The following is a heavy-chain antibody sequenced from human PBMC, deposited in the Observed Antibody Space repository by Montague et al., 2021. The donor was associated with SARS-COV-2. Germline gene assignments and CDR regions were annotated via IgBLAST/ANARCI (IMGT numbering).Heavy chain of an antibody. D-gene: IGHD5-24*01. Sequence: PALVKPTQTLTLTCTFSGFSLNASGVGVGWIRQSPGKALEWLASIYWDDDKRYSPSLKTRLTITKDTSKSQVVLRMTNVDPVDTATYYCAHSPIERGFWGQGTLVTVSS. CDR2: IYWDDDK. CDR3: AHSPIERGF. V-gene: IGHV2-5*02. CDR1: GFSLNASGVG. J-gene: IGHJ4*02.